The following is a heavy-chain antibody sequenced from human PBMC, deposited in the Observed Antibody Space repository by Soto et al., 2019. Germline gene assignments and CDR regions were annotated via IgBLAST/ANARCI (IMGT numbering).Heavy chain of an antibody. CDR2: IYPGDSDT. D-gene: IGHD3-22*01. CDR1: GYSFTSYW. V-gene: IGHV5-51*01. J-gene: IGHJ5*02. Sequence: GESLKISCKGSGYSFTSYWIGWVRQMPGKGLEWMGIIYPGDSDTRYSPSFQGQVTISADKSISTAYLQWSSLKASDTAMYYCARNTPKNYYDTENWFDPWGQGTLVTVSS. CDR3: ARNTPKNYYDTENWFDP.